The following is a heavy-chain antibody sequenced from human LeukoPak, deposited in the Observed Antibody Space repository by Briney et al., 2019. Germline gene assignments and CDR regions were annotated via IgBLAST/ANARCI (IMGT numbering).Heavy chain of an antibody. J-gene: IGHJ4*02. CDR2: TYFRSKWYN. CDR1: GDSVSSNRAT. Sequence: SQTLSLTCAISGDSVSSNRATWTWIRQSPSRGLEWLGRTYFRSKWYNDYAVSVKSRMTINPDTSKNQFSLQLNSVTPEDTAVYYCARGRGDIDFDYWGQGTLVTVSS. V-gene: IGHV6-1*01. CDR3: ARGRGDIDFDY.